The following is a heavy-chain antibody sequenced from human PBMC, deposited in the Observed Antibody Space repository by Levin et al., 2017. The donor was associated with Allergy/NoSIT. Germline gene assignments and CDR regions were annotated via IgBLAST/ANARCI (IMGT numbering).Heavy chain of an antibody. CDR1: GGSISSGDTY. Sequence: SETLSLTCTVSGGSISSGDTYWSWIRQPPGKGLEWIGYIFYSGTTHYNPSLKGRVTISVDTSKNQFSLKLSSVTAADTAVYYCARDWIYHYDSSGYSDAFDIWGQGTMVSVSS. V-gene: IGHV4-30-4*01. J-gene: IGHJ3*02. D-gene: IGHD3-22*01. CDR2: IFYSGTT. CDR3: ARDWIYHYDSSGYSDAFDI.